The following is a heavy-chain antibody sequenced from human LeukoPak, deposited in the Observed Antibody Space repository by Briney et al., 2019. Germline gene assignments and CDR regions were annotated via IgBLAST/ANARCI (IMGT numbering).Heavy chain of an antibody. CDR2: ISYDGSNK. V-gene: IGHV3-30-3*01. D-gene: IGHD2-2*01. CDR3: ARDRSSNEYYFDY. Sequence: PGGSLRLSCAASGFTFSSYAMHWVRQAPGKGLEWVAVISYDGSNKYYADSVKGRFTISRDNPKNTLYLQMNSLRAEDTAVYYCARDRSSNEYYFDYWGQGTLVTVSS. J-gene: IGHJ4*02. CDR1: GFTFSSYA.